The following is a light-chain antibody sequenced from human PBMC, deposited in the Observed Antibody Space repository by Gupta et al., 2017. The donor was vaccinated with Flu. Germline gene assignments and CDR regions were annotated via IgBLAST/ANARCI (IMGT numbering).Light chain of an antibody. V-gene: IGLV3-21*02. J-gene: IGLJ1*01. Sequence: SYVLTQLPSVSVAPGQTDRITSAGNSIGSKSVNWYQQKPGQAPVLVVYYDNDRPSGIPERFSGSNSGNMATLTISRVEAGDEADYYCQVWDSVSDQYVFGSGTEVTVL. CDR2: YDN. CDR1: SIGSKS. CDR3: QVWDSVSDQYV.